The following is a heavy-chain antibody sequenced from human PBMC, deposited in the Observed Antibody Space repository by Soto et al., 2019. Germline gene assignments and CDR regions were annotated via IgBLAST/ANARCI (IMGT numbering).Heavy chain of an antibody. Sequence: GGSMRVSSAAAGLTFISHGMHWVRQDTGKGLEWVAVIWYDGSNKYYADSVKGRFTISRDNSKNTLYLQMNSLRAEDTAVYYCARDIMYSSSWYFDYWGQGTLVTVSS. CDR2: IWYDGSNK. CDR3: ARDIMYSSSWYFDY. J-gene: IGHJ4*02. V-gene: IGHV3-33*01. D-gene: IGHD6-13*01. CDR1: GLTFISHG.